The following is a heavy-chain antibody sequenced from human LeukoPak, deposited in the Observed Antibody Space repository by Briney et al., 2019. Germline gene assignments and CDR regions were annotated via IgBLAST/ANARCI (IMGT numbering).Heavy chain of an antibody. CDR3: ARAGRSGSLDDY. V-gene: IGHV1-18*01. D-gene: IGHD1-26*01. CDR1: GYTFTSYG. CDR2: ISAYNGNT. J-gene: IGHJ4*02. Sequence: ASVKVSCKASGYTFTSYGISWVRQAPGQGLEWMGWISAYNGNTNYAQKFQGRVTITADKSTSTAYMELSSLRSEDTAVYYCARAGRSGSLDDYWGQGTLVTVSS.